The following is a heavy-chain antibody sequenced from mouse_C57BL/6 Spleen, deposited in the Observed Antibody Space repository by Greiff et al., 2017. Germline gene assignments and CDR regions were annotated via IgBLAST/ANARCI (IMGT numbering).Heavy chain of an antibody. Sequence: VQLQQSGPELVKPGASVKISCKASGYSFTDYNMNWVKQSNGKSLEWIGVINPNYGTTSYNQKFKGKATLAVDQSSSQAYMQLNSLTSEDSAVYYCARGGLYYGNRYAMDYWGQGTSVTVSS. CDR2: INPNYGTT. D-gene: IGHD2-1*01. CDR1: GYSFTDYN. CDR3: ARGGLYYGNRYAMDY. V-gene: IGHV1-39*01. J-gene: IGHJ4*01.